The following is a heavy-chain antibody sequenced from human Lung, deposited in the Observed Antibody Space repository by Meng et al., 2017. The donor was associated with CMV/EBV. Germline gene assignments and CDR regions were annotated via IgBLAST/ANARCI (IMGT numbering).Heavy chain of an antibody. CDR1: GFTFDDYG. CDR3: ARVGAARPGGVYYYYGMDV. CDR2: INWNGGST. D-gene: IGHD6-6*01. J-gene: IGHJ6*02. Sequence: GGSLRLXCAASGFTFDDYGMSWVRQAPGKGLEWVSGINWNGGSTGYADSVKGRFTISRDNAKNSLYLQMNSLRAEDTALYYCARVGAARPGGVYYYYGMDVXGHGXTVTVSS. V-gene: IGHV3-20*04.